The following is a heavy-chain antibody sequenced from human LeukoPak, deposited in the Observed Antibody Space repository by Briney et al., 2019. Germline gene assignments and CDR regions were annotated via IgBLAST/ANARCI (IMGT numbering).Heavy chain of an antibody. CDR1: GYTFTSYD. CDR2: MNPNSGNT. J-gene: IGHJ6*03. CDR3: ARGLGRLRLYYMDV. Sequence: ASVEVSCKASGYTFTSYDINWVRQATGQGLEWMGWMNPNSGNTGYAQKFQGRVTITRNTSISTAYMELSSLRSEDTAVYYCARGLGRLRLYYMDVWGKGTTVTVSS. D-gene: IGHD3-3*01. V-gene: IGHV1-8*03.